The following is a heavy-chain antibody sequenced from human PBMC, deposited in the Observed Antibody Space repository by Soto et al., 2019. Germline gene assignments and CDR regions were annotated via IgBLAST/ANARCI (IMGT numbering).Heavy chain of an antibody. CDR2: INSDGSST. Sequence: EVQLVESGGGLVQPGGSLRLSCAASGFTFSSYWMHWVRQAPGKGLVWVSRINSDGSSTSYADSVKGRFTISRDNAKNTLYLQMNSLRAEDTAVYYCARESCSGGSCYSDAFAIWGQGTMVTVSS. V-gene: IGHV3-74*01. CDR3: ARESCSGGSCYSDAFAI. J-gene: IGHJ3*02. CDR1: GFTFSSYW. D-gene: IGHD2-15*01.